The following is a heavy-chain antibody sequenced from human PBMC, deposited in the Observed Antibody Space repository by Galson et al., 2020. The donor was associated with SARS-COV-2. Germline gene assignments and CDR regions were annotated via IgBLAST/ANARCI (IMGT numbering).Heavy chain of an antibody. J-gene: IGHJ6*02. CDR3: ARGRIGVVPAPILGLGPYYEYYAMDV. V-gene: IGHV4-34*01. CDR1: VGSFSGFS. D-gene: IGHD2-2*01. CDR2: INHRGSA. Sequence: ETSETLSLTCAVYVGSFSGFSWSWVRQSPGKGPEWIGEINHRGSANYNPSLKSRVTISVDTSKNQFSLKLTSVTAAETGVYFCARGRIGVVPAPILGLGPYYEYYAMDVWGQGTTITVSS.